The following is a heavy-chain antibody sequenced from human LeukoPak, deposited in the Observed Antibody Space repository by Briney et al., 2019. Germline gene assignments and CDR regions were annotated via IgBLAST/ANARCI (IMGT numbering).Heavy chain of an antibody. J-gene: IGHJ4*02. CDR3: ARGTPADY. V-gene: IGHV3-74*01. CDR2: TNSDGSST. CDR1: GFTFSSYW. Sequence: GGSLRLSCAASGFTFSSYWMHWVRQAPGKGLVCVSRTNSDGSSTSYADSVKGRFTISRDNAKNTLYLQMNSLRAEDTAIYYCARGTPADYWGQGTLVTVSS.